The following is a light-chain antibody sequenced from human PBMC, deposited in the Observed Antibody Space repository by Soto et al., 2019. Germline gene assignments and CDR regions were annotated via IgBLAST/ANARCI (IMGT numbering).Light chain of an antibody. CDR2: EVS. Sequence: SVLTQPASVSGSPGQSITISCTGTSSDVGSYNLVSWYQQHPGKAPKVMIYEVSKRPSGVSNRFSGSKSGNTASLTISGLQAEDEADYYCCSYGGSYVFGPGTKLTVL. V-gene: IGLV2-23*02. CDR1: SSDVGSYNL. CDR3: CSYGGSYV. J-gene: IGLJ1*01.